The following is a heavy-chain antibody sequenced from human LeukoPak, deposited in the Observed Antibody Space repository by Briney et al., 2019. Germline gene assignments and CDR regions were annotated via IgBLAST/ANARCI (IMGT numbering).Heavy chain of an antibody. CDR1: GGSISSGGYY. J-gene: IGHJ6*04. CDR3: ARVEQSTQKYGSGSYYRQPGNYYYYYGMDV. V-gene: IGHV4-31*03. Sequence: SQTLSLTCTVSGGSISSGGYYWSWIRQHPGKGLEWIGYIYYSGSTYYNPSLKSRVTISVDTSKNQFSLKLSSVTAADTAAYYCARVEQSTQKYGSGSYYRQPGNYYYYYGMDVWGKGTTVTVSS. CDR2: IYYSGST. D-gene: IGHD3-10*01.